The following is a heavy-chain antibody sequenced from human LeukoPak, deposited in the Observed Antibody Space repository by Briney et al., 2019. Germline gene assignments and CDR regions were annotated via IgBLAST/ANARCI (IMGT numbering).Heavy chain of an antibody. CDR1: GLTVSSNY. CDR3: ARMLISSGYYVDS. Sequence: GGSLRLSCAASGLTVSSNYMSWVRQAPGKGLEWVSVIYSGGTTYYADSVKGRFTISRDISKNTLYLQMDSLRVEDTAVYYCARMLISSGYYVDSWGQGTLVTVSS. V-gene: IGHV3-53*01. CDR2: IYSGGTT. J-gene: IGHJ4*02. D-gene: IGHD3-22*01.